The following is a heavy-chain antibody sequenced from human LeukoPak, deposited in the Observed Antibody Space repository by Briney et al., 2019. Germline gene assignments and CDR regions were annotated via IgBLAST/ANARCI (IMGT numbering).Heavy chain of an antibody. V-gene: IGHV4-4*07. D-gene: IGHD1-26*01. J-gene: IGHJ4*02. Sequence: PSETLSLTCTVSGGSISSYFWSWIRQPAGKGLEWIGRLYTSGSIDTDYNPSLKSRVTMSADTSKNQFSLKLSSVTAADTAVYYCARGGSYSPPRSFDHWGQGTLVTVSS. CDR3: ARGGSYSPPRSFDH. CDR1: GGSISSYF. CDR2: LYTSGSIDT.